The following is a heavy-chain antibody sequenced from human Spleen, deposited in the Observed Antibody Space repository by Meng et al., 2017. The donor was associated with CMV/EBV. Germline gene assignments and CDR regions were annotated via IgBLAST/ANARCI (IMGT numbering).Heavy chain of an antibody. CDR1: GFTFSSYW. CDR2: IKQDGSEK. CDR3: ARELPDIVATIFDY. J-gene: IGHJ4*02. D-gene: IGHD5-12*01. Sequence: AFGFTFSSYWMSWVRQAPGKGLEWVANIKQDGSEKYYVDSVKGRFTISRDNAKNSLYLQMNSLRAEDTAVYYCARELPDIVATIFDYWGQGTLVTVSS. V-gene: IGHV3-7*01.